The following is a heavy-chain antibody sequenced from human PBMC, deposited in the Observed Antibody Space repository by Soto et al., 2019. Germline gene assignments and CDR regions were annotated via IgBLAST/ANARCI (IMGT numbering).Heavy chain of an antibody. Sequence: GASVKVSCKASGYIFTDYYINWVRQAPGQGLEWLGRINPKSGGTSTAQKFQGWVTMTTDTSISTASMELTRLTSDDTAIYYCARGDSTDCSNGVCSFFYNHDMDVWGQGTTVTVSS. D-gene: IGHD2-8*01. CDR3: ARGDSTDCSNGVCSFFYNHDMDV. J-gene: IGHJ6*02. CDR2: INPKSGGT. V-gene: IGHV1-2*04. CDR1: GYIFTDYY.